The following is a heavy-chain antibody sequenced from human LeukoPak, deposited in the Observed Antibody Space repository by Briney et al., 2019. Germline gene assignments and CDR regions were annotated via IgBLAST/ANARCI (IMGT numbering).Heavy chain of an antibody. CDR1: GGSIGSYY. J-gene: IGHJ3*02. V-gene: IGHV4-4*07. D-gene: IGHD3-10*01. CDR2: IYTSGST. Sequence: SETLSLTCTVSGGSIGSYYWSWIRQPAGKGLEWIGRIYTSGSTNYNPSLKSRVTMSVDTSKNQFSLKLSSVTAADTAVYYCASLLMVRGVTSPDAFDIWGQGTMVTVSS. CDR3: ASLLMVRGVTSPDAFDI.